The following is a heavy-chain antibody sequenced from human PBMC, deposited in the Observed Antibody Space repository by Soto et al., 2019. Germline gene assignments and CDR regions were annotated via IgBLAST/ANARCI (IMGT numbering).Heavy chain of an antibody. J-gene: IGHJ4*02. V-gene: IGHV4-30-4*01. Sequence: SATLSLTCTVSGGSVTSAEDYWTWIRQSPGKGLEWIGYISNSGSTGYNPSLKTRLSMSVDRSKNQFTLRLTSVTAADTAVYFCATESGSTYGYFDHWGQGTQVTVSS. CDR2: ISNSGST. CDR1: GGSVTSAEDY. CDR3: ATESGSTYGYFDH. D-gene: IGHD5-18*01.